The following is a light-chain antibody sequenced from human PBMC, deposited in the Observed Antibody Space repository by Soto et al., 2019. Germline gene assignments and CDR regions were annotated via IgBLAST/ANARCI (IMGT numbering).Light chain of an antibody. Sequence: IVMTQSPLSLPVTPGEPASISCRSSQSLLYSNGYNYLDWYLQKPGQSPQLLIYLGSNRASGVPDRFSGSGSGTDFTLKISRVEAEDVGVYYCMQALQIPQTFGQGTKVEI. CDR1: QSLLYSNGYNY. CDR3: MQALQIPQT. V-gene: IGKV2-28*01. CDR2: LGS. J-gene: IGKJ1*01.